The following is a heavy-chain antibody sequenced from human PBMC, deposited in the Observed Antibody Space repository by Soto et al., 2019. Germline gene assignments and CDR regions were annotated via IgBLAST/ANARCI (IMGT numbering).Heavy chain of an antibody. V-gene: IGHV4-59*01. Sequence: QVQLQESGPGLVKPSETLSLTCTVSGGSISSYYWSWIRQPPGKGLEWIGYIYYSGSTNYNPSLKSRFTTSVDTSKNQFSLKLSSVTAADTAVYYCARPFNRYDFWSGYLPDAFDIWGQGTMVTVSS. CDR2: IYYSGST. CDR3: ARPFNRYDFWSGYLPDAFDI. J-gene: IGHJ3*02. D-gene: IGHD3-3*01. CDR1: GGSISSYY.